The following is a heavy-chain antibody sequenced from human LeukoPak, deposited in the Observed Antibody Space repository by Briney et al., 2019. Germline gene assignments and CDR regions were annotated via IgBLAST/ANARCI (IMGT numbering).Heavy chain of an antibody. CDR2: IIPIFGTA. J-gene: IGHJ4*02. CDR1: GGTFSSYD. CDR3: ARELPMYYYDSSGYMRG. V-gene: IGHV1-69*05. Sequence: SVKVSCKASGGTFSSYDIHWVRQAPGQGLEWMGGIIPIFGTANYAQKFQGRVTITTDESTSTAYMELSSLRSEDTAVYYCARELPMYYYDSSGYMRGWGQGTLVTVSS. D-gene: IGHD3-22*01.